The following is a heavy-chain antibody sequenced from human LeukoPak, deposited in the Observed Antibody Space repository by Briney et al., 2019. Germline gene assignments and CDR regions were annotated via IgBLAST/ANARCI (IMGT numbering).Heavy chain of an antibody. Sequence: GGSLRLSCAASRFTFSNYAMTWVRQAPGKGLEWVSYISSSGSTIYYADSVKGRFTISRDNAKNSLYLQMNSLRAEDTAVYYCARDLQYYDILTGYPFYYYYYGMDVWGQGTTVTVSS. CDR3: ARDLQYYDILTGYPFYYYYYGMDV. CDR1: RFTFSNYA. D-gene: IGHD3-9*01. CDR2: ISSSGSTI. J-gene: IGHJ6*02. V-gene: IGHV3-48*03.